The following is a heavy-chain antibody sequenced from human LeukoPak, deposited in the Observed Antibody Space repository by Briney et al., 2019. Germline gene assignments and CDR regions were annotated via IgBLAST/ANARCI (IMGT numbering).Heavy chain of an antibody. Sequence: GGSLRLSCAASGFTFSSYGMHWVRQAPGKGLEWVAVISNDGSNEYYADSVKGRFTISRDNAKNSLYLQMNSLRAEDTAVYYCARDTYDILTGYYKWAFDIWGQGTMVTVSS. V-gene: IGHV3-30*03. CDR1: GFTFSSYG. CDR2: ISNDGSNE. CDR3: ARDTYDILTGYYKWAFDI. D-gene: IGHD3-9*01. J-gene: IGHJ3*02.